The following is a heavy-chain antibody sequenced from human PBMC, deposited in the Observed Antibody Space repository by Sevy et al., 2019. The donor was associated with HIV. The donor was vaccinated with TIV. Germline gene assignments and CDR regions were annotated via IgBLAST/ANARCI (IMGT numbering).Heavy chain of an antibody. D-gene: IGHD3-16*02. J-gene: IGHJ4*02. CDR2: INTSGST. Sequence: SETLSLTCTVSGDSFSSYFWAWIRQPAGKGLEWIGRINTSGSTNYNPSLKSRVTMSVDTSKSQFSLKVTSLTAADTAIYFCARSTCVTATNGFSKSYYFDYWGQGSLVTVSS. CDR1: GDSFSSYF. V-gene: IGHV4-4*07. CDR3: ARSTCVTATNGFSKSYYFDY.